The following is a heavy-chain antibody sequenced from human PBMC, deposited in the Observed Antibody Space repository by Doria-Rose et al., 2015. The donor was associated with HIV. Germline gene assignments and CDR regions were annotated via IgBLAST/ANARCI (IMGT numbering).Heavy chain of an antibody. J-gene: IGHJ6*03. CDR3: AKAPIIGPKYYFYMDV. Sequence: ESGGGLAQPGRSLRLSCVGSGFSFESYAMHWVRLAPGQGLEGVAGISWDSGAKGNADSVEGRFTISRDNARKSVYLEMRSLRPEDTAFYYCAKAPIIGPKYYFYMDVWGKGASVTVSS. V-gene: IGHV3-9*01. CDR2: ISWDSGAK. CDR1: GFSFESYA. D-gene: IGHD3-3*01.